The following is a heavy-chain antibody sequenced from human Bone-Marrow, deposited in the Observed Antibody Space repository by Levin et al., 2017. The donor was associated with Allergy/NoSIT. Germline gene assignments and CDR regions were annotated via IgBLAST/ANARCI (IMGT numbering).Heavy chain of an antibody. CDR1: GFTFSNYA. V-gene: IGHV3-23*01. J-gene: IGHJ5*02. Sequence: SGGSLRLSCAASGFTFSNYAMSWVRQAPGKGLEWVSGMSGSGDRTNYADSVKGRFTISRDNSKNTLYLQMNSLRAEDTAVYYCAKDPLAAADWFDPWGQGTLVTVSS. D-gene: IGHD6-13*01. CDR2: MSGSGDRT. CDR3: AKDPLAAADWFDP.